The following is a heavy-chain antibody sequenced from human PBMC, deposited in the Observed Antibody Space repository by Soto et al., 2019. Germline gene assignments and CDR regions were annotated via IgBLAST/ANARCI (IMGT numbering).Heavy chain of an antibody. CDR2: ITAGNGKT. J-gene: IGHJ3*02. CDR3: ARLGGYNYGDDACDI. V-gene: IGHV1-3*01. CDR1: GYTFRSYA. Sequence: SSVKVSCNASGYTFRSYAIHWVRQAPGQRLEWMGWITAGNGKTKYSQSFQARVTITRDTSATIVYMELSSLRSEDTALYYCARLGGYNYGDDACDIWGHGTMVTVS. D-gene: IGHD5-18*01.